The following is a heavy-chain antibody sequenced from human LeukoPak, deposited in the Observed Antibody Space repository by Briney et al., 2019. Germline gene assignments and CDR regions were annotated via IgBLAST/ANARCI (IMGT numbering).Heavy chain of an antibody. D-gene: IGHD2-15*01. Sequence: GGSLRLSCVASGSTFSHWWIHWVRQAPGKGLMWVSRTNSAASSTSYADSVKGRFTISRDNAKNTVYLQMNSLRVEDTAVYYCAREDCSGGSCYYYYGMDVWGQGTTVTVSS. V-gene: IGHV3-74*01. CDR3: AREDCSGGSCYYYYGMDV. CDR1: GSTFSHWW. J-gene: IGHJ6*02. CDR2: TNSAASST.